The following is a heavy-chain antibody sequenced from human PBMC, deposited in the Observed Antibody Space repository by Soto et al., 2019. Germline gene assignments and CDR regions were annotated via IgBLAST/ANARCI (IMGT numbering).Heavy chain of an antibody. J-gene: IGHJ3*01. D-gene: IGHD3-9*01. CDR2: ISTFNGKT. CDR3: ARLLTEGATFREDAFDL. V-gene: IGHV1-18*01. Sequence: QIQLVQSGGGVKTPGASVKVSCTTSRYTFTSHGIAWVRQAPGQGLEWMGWISTFNGKTDYAQKFQGRVTMTADTITNTVDMELRSLRSDDTAVYFCARLLTEGATFREDAFDLWGQGTKVTVSS. CDR1: RYTFTSHG.